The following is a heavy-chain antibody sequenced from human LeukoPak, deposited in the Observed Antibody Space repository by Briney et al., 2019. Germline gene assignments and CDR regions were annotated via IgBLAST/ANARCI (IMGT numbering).Heavy chain of an antibody. J-gene: IGHJ5*02. D-gene: IGHD2-2*01. CDR2: IYYSGST. V-gene: IGHV4-39*01. Sequence: SETLSLTCTVSGGSISSYYWGWIRQPPGKGLEWIGSIYYSGSTYYNPSLKSRVTISVDTSKNQFSLKLSSVTAADTAVYYCARLRDIVVVPAAELGNNWFDPWGQGTLVTVSS. CDR3: ARLRDIVVVPAAELGNNWFDP. CDR1: GGSISSYY.